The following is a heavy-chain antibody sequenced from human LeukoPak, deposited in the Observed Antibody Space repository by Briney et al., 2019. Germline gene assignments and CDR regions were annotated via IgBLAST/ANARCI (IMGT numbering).Heavy chain of an antibody. CDR2: IYHSGST. CDR3: ARMVYGSGSYWVYFDY. V-gene: IGHV4-4*02. CDR1: GGSISSSNW. D-gene: IGHD3-10*01. Sequence: SGTLSLTCAVSGGSISSSNWWSWVRRPPGKGLEWIGEIYHSGSTNYNPSLKSRVTISVDKSKNQFSLKLSSVTAADTAVYYCARMVYGSGSYWVYFDYWGQGTLVTVSS. J-gene: IGHJ4*02.